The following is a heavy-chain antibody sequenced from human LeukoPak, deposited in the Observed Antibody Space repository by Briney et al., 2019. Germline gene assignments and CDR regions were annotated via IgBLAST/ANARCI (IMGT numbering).Heavy chain of an antibody. Sequence: GGSLRLSCAVSGITLSNCGMSWVRQAPGKGLEWVAGLSDSGGSTNYADSVKGRFTVSRDNPKNTLYLQMNSLRAEDTAVYFCAKRGVVIRAVIIVGFHKEAYYFDYWGQGALVTVSS. CDR3: AKRGVVIRAVIIVGFHKEAYYFDY. J-gene: IGHJ4*02. V-gene: IGHV3-23*01. D-gene: IGHD3-10*01. CDR2: LSDSGGST. CDR1: GITLSNCG.